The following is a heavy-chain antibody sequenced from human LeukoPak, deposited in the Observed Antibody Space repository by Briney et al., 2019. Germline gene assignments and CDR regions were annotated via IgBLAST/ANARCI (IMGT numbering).Heavy chain of an antibody. CDR1: GFTFSSYW. Sequence: GGSLRLSCAASGFTFSSYWMHWVRQAPGKGLVWVSRINTDGSSTSYADSVKGRFTISRDNAKNTLYLQMNSLRAEDTAVYYCAREETGAPQTFDYWGQGTLVTVSS. V-gene: IGHV3-74*01. D-gene: IGHD1-1*01. CDR3: AREETGAPQTFDY. J-gene: IGHJ4*02. CDR2: INTDGSST.